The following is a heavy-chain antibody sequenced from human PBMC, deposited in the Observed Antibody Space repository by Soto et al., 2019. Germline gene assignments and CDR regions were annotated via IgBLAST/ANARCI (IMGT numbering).Heavy chain of an antibody. CDR2: VKSKVDGGTI. V-gene: IGHV3-15*07. Sequence: EVQLVESGGGFVKPGGSLGLSCVASGFTFKGAWMNWVRQAPGKGLEWVGRVKSKVDGGTIDYAAPVKGRFTISRAXSKDTVYLHMNSLKTEDTAVYYCTEDLPTPLPQVDHGGQGTLVTVSS. CDR1: GFTFKGAW. CDR3: TEDLPTPLPQVDH. J-gene: IGHJ4*02.